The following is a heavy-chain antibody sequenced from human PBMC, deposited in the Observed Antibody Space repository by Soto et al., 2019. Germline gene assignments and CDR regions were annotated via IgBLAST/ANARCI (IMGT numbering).Heavy chain of an antibody. CDR1: GITFSDHD. CDR2: CRSRVDNYAT. J-gene: IGHJ5*02. CDR3: IRQAPLYCSGGSCYSPA. Sequence: GGSLRLSCATSGITFSDHDMDWVRQAPGKGLEWLGRCRSRVDNYATDYAASVKGRFTFSRDDSKNTAYLQMNSLKTEDTAVYYCIRQAPLYCSGGSCYSPAWGQGTLVTVYS. V-gene: IGHV3-72*01. D-gene: IGHD2-15*01.